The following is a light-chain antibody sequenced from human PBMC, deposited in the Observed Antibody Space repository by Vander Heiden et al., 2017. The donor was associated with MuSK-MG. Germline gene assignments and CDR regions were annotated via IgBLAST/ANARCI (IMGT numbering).Light chain of an antibody. CDR3: QQFNSYPWT. V-gene: IGKV1-5*03. CDR1: QTMSTW. Sequence: DIPMTPSPSTLSASVGDRVTITCRASQTMSTWLAWYQQKPGKAPNLLIYQASSLEGGVPSRFSGRGSGTEFTRTISSLQPDDFATYYCQQFNSYPWTFGQGTKVEIK. J-gene: IGKJ1*01. CDR2: QAS.